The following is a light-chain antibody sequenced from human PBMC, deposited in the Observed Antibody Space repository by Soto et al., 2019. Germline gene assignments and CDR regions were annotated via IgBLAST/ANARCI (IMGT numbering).Light chain of an antibody. CDR2: AAS. V-gene: IGKV1-9*01. J-gene: IGKJ3*01. Sequence: DIQLTQSPSFLSASVGDRVTITCRASQGISNYLVWYQQKPGRAPKLLIYAASTLQTGVPSRFSGRGSGTEFTLTISSLQPEDFATYYCQQLNRYPFTFGPGTKVDIK. CDR3: QQLNRYPFT. CDR1: QGISNY.